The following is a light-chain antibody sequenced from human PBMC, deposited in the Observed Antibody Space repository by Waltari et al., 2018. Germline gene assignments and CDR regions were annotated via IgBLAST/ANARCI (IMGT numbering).Light chain of an antibody. V-gene: IGLV2-14*01. J-gene: IGLJ1*01. CDR3: SSYTTSSAPGV. CDR2: EVS. Sequence: QSALTQPASVSGSPGRPNTLPCSGTDSHVGALDFVSWYQQHPGKAPHLIIYEVSNRPSGISNRFSASKSGNTASLTISGLQAEDEADYYCSSYTTSSAPGVFGTGTRVTVL. CDR1: DSHVGALDF.